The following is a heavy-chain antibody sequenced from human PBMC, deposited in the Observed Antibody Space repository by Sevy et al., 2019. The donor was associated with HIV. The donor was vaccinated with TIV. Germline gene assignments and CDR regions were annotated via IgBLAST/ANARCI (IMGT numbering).Heavy chain of an antibody. CDR3: TTDPSPYCSSTSCYTGDYYYGMDV. Sequence: GGSLRLSCAASGFTFSNAWMSWVRQAPGKGLEWVGRIKSKTDGGTTDYAAPVKGRFTISRDDSKNTLYLQMNSLKTEDTAVYYCTTDPSPYCSSTSCYTGDYYYGMDVWGQGTTVTVSS. D-gene: IGHD2-2*02. CDR1: GFTFSNAW. V-gene: IGHV3-15*01. CDR2: IKSKTDGGTT. J-gene: IGHJ6*02.